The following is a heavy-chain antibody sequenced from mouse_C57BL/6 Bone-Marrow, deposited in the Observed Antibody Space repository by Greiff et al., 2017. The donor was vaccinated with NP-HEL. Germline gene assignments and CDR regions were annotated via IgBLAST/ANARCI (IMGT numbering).Heavy chain of an antibody. CDR2: IYPGSGST. CDR1: GYTFTSYW. CDR3: AREGDRWLLPFDY. V-gene: IGHV1-55*01. J-gene: IGHJ2*01. Sequence: QVQLQQSGAELVKPGASVKMSCKASGYTFTSYWITWVKQRPGQGLEWIGDIYPGSGSTNYNEKFKSKATLTVDTSSSTAYMQLSSLTSEDSAVYYCAREGDRWLLPFDYWGQGTTLTVSS. D-gene: IGHD2-3*01.